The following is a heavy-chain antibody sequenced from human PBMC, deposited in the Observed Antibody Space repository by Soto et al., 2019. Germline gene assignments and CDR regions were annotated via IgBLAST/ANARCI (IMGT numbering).Heavy chain of an antibody. CDR1: GDSVSRNSAA. J-gene: IGHJ5*02. V-gene: IGHV6-1*01. D-gene: IGHD2-2*01. CDR2: TYYRSKWYN. Sequence: SQTLSLTCAISGDSVSRNSAAWNWIRQSPSRGLEWLGRTYYRSKWYNDYAVSVKSRITINPDTSKNQFSLQLNSVTPEDTAVYYCARAEIYCSSTSCYLGWFDPWGQGTLVTVSS. CDR3: ARAEIYCSSTSCYLGWFDP.